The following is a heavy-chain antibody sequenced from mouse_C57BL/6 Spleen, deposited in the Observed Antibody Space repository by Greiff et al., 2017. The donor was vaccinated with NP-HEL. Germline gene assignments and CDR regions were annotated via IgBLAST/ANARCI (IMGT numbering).Heavy chain of an antibody. J-gene: IGHJ4*01. CDR3: ARSYDYDGYAMDY. CDR2: INPGSGGT. D-gene: IGHD2-4*01. CDR1: GYAFTNYL. V-gene: IGHV1-54*01. Sequence: VQLQESGAELVRPGTSVKVSCKASGYAFTNYLIEWVKQRPGQGLEWIGVINPGSGGTNYNEKFKGKATLTADTSSSTAYMQLSSLTSEDSAVYFCARSYDYDGYAMDYWGQGTSVTVSS.